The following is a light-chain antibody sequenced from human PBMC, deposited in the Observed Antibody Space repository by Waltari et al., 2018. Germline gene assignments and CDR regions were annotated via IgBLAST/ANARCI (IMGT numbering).Light chain of an antibody. CDR2: GTS. CDR3: QQYDGEVVT. J-gene: IGKJ4*01. Sequence: EIVLTQSPVTLSLSPGERAPLSCRDRQSVTSISLTWYQQKLGQAPRLLIYGTSSSATGIPDRFSGSGSGTDFTLTISILEPEDFAVYYCQQYDGEVVTFGGGTKVEI. V-gene: IGKV3-20*01. CDR1: QSVTSIS.